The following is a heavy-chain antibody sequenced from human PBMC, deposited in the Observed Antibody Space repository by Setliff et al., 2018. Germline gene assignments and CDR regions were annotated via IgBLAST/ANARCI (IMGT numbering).Heavy chain of an antibody. D-gene: IGHD3-3*01. V-gene: IGHV4-34*01. CDR3: GRDVFDFRTGQGGP. CDR2: INHSGTT. J-gene: IGHJ5*02. Sequence: SETLSLTCTVYGVSFSDYYWGWVRQSPGKGLDWIGEINHSGTTNYDPSLEGRISISVDTSKNSLSLQMNGLRAEDTSVYYCGRDVFDFRTGQGGPWGQGTRVTVSS. CDR1: GVSFSDYY.